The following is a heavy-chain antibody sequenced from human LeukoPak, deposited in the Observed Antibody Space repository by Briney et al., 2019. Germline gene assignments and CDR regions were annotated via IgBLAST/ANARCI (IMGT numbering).Heavy chain of an antibody. V-gene: IGHV3-23*01. CDR2: ISGSGGST. CDR1: GFAFSDYA. J-gene: IGHJ6*02. Sequence: GGSLRLSCAASGFAFSDYAMSWVRQAPGKGLEWVSAISGSGGSTYYADSVKGRFTISRDNSKNTLYLQMNSLRAEDTAVYYCAKDFWSGYYTGVNGMDVWGQGTTVTVSS. CDR3: AKDFWSGYYTGVNGMDV. D-gene: IGHD3-3*01.